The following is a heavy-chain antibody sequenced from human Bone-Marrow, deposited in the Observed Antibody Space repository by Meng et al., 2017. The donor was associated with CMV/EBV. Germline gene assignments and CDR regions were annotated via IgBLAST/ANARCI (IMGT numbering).Heavy chain of an antibody. CDR2: ISAYNGNT. V-gene: IGHV1-18*01. CDR1: GYTVIRYG. Sequence: ASVKVSCKASGYTVIRYGISWVRQAPGQGLEWMGWISAYNGNTKYAEKLQGRVTMTTDTSTSTAYMELRSLRSDDTALYYCARAEQLAHFDYWGQGTLVTVSS. D-gene: IGHD6-13*01. J-gene: IGHJ4*02. CDR3: ARAEQLAHFDY.